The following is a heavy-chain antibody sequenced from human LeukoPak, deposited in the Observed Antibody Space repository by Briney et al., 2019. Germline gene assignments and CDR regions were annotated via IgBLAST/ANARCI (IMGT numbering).Heavy chain of an antibody. CDR2: IYYSGST. CDR1: GGSISSYY. CDR3: ARGGRSGYYWGLFDY. D-gene: IGHD3-22*01. J-gene: IGHJ4*02. V-gene: IGHV4-59*01. Sequence: SETLSLTCTVSGGSISSYYWSWIRQPPGKGLEWIGYIYYSGSTNYNPSLKSRVTISVDTSKNQFSLKLSSVTAADTAVYYCARGGRSGYYWGLFDYWGQGTLVTVSS.